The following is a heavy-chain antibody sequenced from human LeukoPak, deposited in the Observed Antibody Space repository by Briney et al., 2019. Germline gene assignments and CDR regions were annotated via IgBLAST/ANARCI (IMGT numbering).Heavy chain of an antibody. CDR1: GGSISSYY. D-gene: IGHD3-9*01. J-gene: IGHJ5*02. CDR3: ARGEPSLVIPKDGFDP. Sequence: PSETLSLTCTVAGGSISSYYWSWIRQPAGKGLEWIGCIYTSGSPNYNPSLKSRVTMSVDTSKNQFSLKLSSVTAADTAVYYCARGEPSLVIPKDGFDPWGQGTLVTVSS. CDR2: IYTSGSP. V-gene: IGHV4-4*07.